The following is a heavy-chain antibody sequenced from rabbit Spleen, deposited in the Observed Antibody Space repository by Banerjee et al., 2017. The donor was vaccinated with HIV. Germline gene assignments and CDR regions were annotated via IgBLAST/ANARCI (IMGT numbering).Heavy chain of an antibody. CDR1: GFTLSSYY. V-gene: IGHV1S7*01. Sequence: HLKESGGGLVQPGGSLKLSCKASGFTLSSYYMNWVRQAPGKGLEWIGYIDPFFGTTYYANWVNGRFTISSHNAQNTLYLQLNSLTVADTATYFCARDPAYASGSGDYIPNLWGQGTLVTV. J-gene: IGHJ4*01. CDR2: IDPFFGTT. CDR3: ARDPAYASGSGDYIPNL. D-gene: IGHD1-1*01.